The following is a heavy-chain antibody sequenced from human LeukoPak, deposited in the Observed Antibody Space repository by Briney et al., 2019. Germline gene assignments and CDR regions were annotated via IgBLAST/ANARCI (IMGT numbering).Heavy chain of an antibody. CDR1: GYTFTSCD. V-gene: IGHV1-8*01. J-gene: IGHJ4*02. Sequence: GASVKVSCKASGYTFTSCDINWVRQATGQGLEWMGWMNPNSGNTGYAQKFQGRVTMTRNTSISTAYMELSSLRSEDTAVYYCASWSDSSGWYYFDYWGQGTLVTVSS. CDR2: MNPNSGNT. D-gene: IGHD6-19*01. CDR3: ASWSDSSGWYYFDY.